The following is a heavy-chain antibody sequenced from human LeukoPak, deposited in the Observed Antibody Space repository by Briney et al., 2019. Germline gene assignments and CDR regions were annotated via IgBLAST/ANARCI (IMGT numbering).Heavy chain of an antibody. CDR2: ISGSGGST. V-gene: IGHV3-23*01. J-gene: IGHJ3*02. Sequence: PGGSLRLSCAASGFTFSSYGMSWVRQAPGKGLEWVSAISGSGGSTYYADSVKGRFTISRDNSKNTLYLQMNSLRAEDTAVYYCAKAGPSSGYYRGYAFDIWGQGTMVTVSS. CDR1: GFTFSSYG. D-gene: IGHD3-22*01. CDR3: AKAGPSSGYYRGYAFDI.